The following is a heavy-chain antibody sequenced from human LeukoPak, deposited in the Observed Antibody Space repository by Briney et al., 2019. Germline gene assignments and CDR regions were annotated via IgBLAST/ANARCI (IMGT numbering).Heavy chain of an antibody. Sequence: SETLSLTCAVSGGSISSSNWWSWVRQPPGKGLEWIGEIYHSGSTNYNPSLKSRVTISVDKSKNQFSLKLSSVTAADTAVYYCARSSEGRYYYDSSGFSYYYYYMDVWGKGTTVTISS. V-gene: IGHV4-4*02. CDR1: GGSISSSNW. D-gene: IGHD3-22*01. CDR3: ARSSEGRYYYDSSGFSYYYYYMDV. J-gene: IGHJ6*03. CDR2: IYHSGST.